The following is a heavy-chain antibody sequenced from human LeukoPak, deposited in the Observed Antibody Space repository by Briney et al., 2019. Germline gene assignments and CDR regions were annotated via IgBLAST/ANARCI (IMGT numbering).Heavy chain of an antibody. V-gene: IGHV3-33*01. Sequence: GRSLSLSCAASGFTFSSSGMHWVRQAPGKGLEWVAVIWYDGSNKYYVDSVKGRFTISRDNSKNTLYLQMNTLRAEDTAVYYCTRGNGYSYGYLDYWGQGTLVTVSS. CDR1: GFTFSSSG. CDR2: IWYDGSNK. J-gene: IGHJ4*02. CDR3: TRGNGYSYGYLDY. D-gene: IGHD5-18*01.